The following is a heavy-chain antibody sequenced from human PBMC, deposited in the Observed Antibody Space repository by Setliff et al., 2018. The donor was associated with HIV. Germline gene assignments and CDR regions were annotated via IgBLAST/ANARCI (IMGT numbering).Heavy chain of an antibody. CDR2: IHGGNGNT. Sequence: GGPVKVSCKTSGYPFKSYPMHWVRQAPGQRLELMGWIHGGNGNTKDSQKFQGRITISRDTAATSSHMELRSLRSEDTAIYYCARGLPRCSGSLPFGAFDIWGQGTMVTVSS. D-gene: IGHD3-10*02. V-gene: IGHV1-3*01. CDR1: GYPFKSYP. J-gene: IGHJ3*02. CDR3: ARGLPRCSGSLPFGAFDI.